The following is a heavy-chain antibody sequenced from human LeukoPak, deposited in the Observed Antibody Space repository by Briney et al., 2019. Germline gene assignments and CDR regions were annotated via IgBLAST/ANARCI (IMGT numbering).Heavy chain of an antibody. Sequence: PSETLSLACTVSGGSISSSSYYWGWIRQPPGKGLEWIGSIYYSGSTYYNPPLKSRVTISVDTSKNQFSLKLSSVTAADAAVYYCASVVFGVVTKFTLSWFDPWGQGTLVTVSS. CDR1: GGSISSSSYY. CDR2: IYYSGST. J-gene: IGHJ5*02. D-gene: IGHD3-3*01. V-gene: IGHV4-39*01. CDR3: ASVVFGVVTKFTLSWFDP.